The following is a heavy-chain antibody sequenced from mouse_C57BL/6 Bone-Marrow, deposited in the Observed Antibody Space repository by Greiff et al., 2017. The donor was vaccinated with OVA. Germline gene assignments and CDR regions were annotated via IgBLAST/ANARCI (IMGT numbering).Heavy chain of an antibody. V-gene: IGHV1-61*01. CDR3: ARWDYDYDDGPRYFDV. J-gene: IGHJ1*03. D-gene: IGHD2-4*01. CDR2: IYPSDSET. Sequence: QVQLQQSGAELVRPGSSVKLSCKASGYTFTSYWMDWVKQRPGQGLEWIGNIYPSDSETHYNQKFKDKATLTVDKSSSTAYMQLSSLTSEDSAVYYCARWDYDYDDGPRYFDVWGTGTTVTVSS. CDR1: GYTFTSYW.